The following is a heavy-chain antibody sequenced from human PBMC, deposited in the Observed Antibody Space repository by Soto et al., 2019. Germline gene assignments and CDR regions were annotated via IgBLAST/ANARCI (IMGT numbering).Heavy chain of an antibody. V-gene: IGHV4-39*01. CDR3: ARHIPTYYYYYGMDV. CDR1: GGSISSSSYY. J-gene: IGHJ6*02. D-gene: IGHD2-21*01. CDR2: IYYSGST. Sequence: SETLSLTCTVSGGSISSSSYYWGWIRQPPGKGLEWIGSIYYSGSTYYNPSLKSRVTISVDTSKNQFSLKLSSVTAADTAVYYCARHIPTYYYYYGMDVWGQGTKVTVSS.